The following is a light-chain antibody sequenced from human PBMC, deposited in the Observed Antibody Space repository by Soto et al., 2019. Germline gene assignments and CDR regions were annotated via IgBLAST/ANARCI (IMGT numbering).Light chain of an antibody. V-gene: IGKV1-8*01. Sequence: AIQLTQSPSTLSGSVGDRVTITCRASQTISSWLAWYQQKPGKAPKLLIYAASTLQSGVPSRFSGSGSGTDFTLTITCLQSEDFATYYCQQYYSYPRTFGQGTKVDIK. CDR3: QQYYSYPRT. J-gene: IGKJ1*01. CDR1: QTISSW. CDR2: AAS.